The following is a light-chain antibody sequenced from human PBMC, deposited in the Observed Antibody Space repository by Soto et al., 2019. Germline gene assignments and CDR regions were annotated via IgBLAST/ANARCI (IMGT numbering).Light chain of an antibody. CDR3: SSYTSTSTQV. V-gene: IGLV2-14*03. CDR1: NSDVGDYRS. Sequence: SALTQPASVSGSPGQSITISCTGTNSDVGDYRSVSWYQQHPGKAPKLVIYDVSNRPSGVSYRFSGSKSGNTASLTISGLQAEDEADYYCSSYTSTSTQVFGTGTKVTVL. CDR2: DVS. J-gene: IGLJ1*01.